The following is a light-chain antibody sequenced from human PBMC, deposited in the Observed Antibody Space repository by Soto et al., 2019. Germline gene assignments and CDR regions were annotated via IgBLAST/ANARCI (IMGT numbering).Light chain of an antibody. CDR3: QQYETYYT. CDR2: KAS. J-gene: IGKJ2*01. CDR1: QSITTW. V-gene: IGKV1-5*03. Sequence: DIQMTQSPSTLSASVGDRVTITCRASQSITTWLAWYQQKPGKAPNLLIYKASNLETGVPSRFSGSGSGPEFTLTISGLQRDDFATYYCQQYETYYTFGQGTKLEIK.